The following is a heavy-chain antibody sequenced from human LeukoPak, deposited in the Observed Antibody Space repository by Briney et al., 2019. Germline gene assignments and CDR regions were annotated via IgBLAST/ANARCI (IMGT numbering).Heavy chain of an antibody. J-gene: IGHJ4*02. CDR3: ARVAYDILTGYRYFDY. D-gene: IGHD3-9*01. V-gene: IGHV3-48*03. CDR1: GFTFSSYE. CDR2: ISSSGSTI. Sequence: GGSLRLSCAASGFTFSSYEMNWVRQAPGKGLEWVSYISSSGSTIYYADSVKGRFTISRDNAKNSLYLQMNSLRAEDTAVYYCARVAYDILTGYRYFDYWGQGTLVTVSS.